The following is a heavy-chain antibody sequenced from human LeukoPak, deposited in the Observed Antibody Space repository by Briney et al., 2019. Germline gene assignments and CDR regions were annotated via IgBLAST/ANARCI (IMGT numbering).Heavy chain of an antibody. CDR1: GFTFSNAW. J-gene: IGHJ5*02. Sequence: PGGPLRLSCAASGFTFSNAWMSWVRQAPGKGVEWVGRIKSKTDGRTTDYAAPVKGRFTISRDDSKNTLYLQMNSLKTEDTAVYYCTTRYFDWLLSNWFDPWGQGTLVTVSS. V-gene: IGHV3-15*01. CDR3: TTRYFDWLLSNWFDP. CDR2: IKSKTDGRTT. D-gene: IGHD3-9*01.